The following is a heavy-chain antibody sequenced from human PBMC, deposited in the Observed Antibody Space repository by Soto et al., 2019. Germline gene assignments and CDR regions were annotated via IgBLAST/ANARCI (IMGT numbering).Heavy chain of an antibody. Sequence: AAVKVSCKASGYTFTGYYMHWVRQAPGQGLEWMGWINPNSGGTNYAQKFQGRVTMTRDTSISTAYMELSRLRSDDTAVYYCARVETYYDFWSGYYSPYYYGMDVWGQGTTVTVSS. CDR3: ARVETYYDFWSGYYSPYYYGMDV. D-gene: IGHD3-3*01. CDR2: INPNSGGT. CDR1: GYTFTGYY. J-gene: IGHJ6*02. V-gene: IGHV1-2*02.